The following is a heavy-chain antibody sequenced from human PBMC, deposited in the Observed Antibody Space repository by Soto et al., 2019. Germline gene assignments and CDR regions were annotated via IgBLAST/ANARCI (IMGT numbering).Heavy chain of an antibody. CDR1: GGSISSYY. CDR2: IYYSGST. Sequence: QVQLQESGPGLVKPSETLSLTCTVSGGSISSYYWSWIRQPPGKGLEWIGYIYYSGSTNYNPSLKSRFTISVDTSKNQFSLKLSSVTAADTAVYYCASAAGYGDPYYYYYYGMDVWGQGTTVTVSS. J-gene: IGHJ6*02. V-gene: IGHV4-59*01. D-gene: IGHD4-17*01. CDR3: ASAAGYGDPYYYYYYGMDV.